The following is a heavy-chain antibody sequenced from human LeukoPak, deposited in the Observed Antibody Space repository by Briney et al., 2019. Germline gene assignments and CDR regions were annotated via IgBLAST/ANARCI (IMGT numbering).Heavy chain of an antibody. Sequence: PGGSLRLSCAVSGFAFRSYGMHWVRQAPGKGLEWVSAISGSGGSTYYADSVKGRFTISRDNSKNTLYLQMNSLRAEDTAVYYCAKCYYWAVAGTVDYWGQGTLVTVSS. CDR1: GFAFRSYG. CDR3: AKCYYWAVAGTVDY. D-gene: IGHD6-19*01. CDR2: ISGSGGST. V-gene: IGHV3-23*01. J-gene: IGHJ4*02.